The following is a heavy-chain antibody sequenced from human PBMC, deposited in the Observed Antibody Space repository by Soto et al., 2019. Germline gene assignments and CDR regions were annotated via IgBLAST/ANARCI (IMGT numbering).Heavy chain of an antibody. Sequence: WALRLSCAASGFTFSSYGMHWVRQAPGKGLEWVAVIWDDGSNKYYADSVKGRFTISRDNSKNTLYLQMNSLRAEDTAVYYCARDYDSSGYPRYYFDYWGQGTLVTVSS. CDR2: IWDDGSNK. D-gene: IGHD3-22*01. CDR3: ARDYDSSGYPRYYFDY. V-gene: IGHV3-33*01. CDR1: GFTFSSYG. J-gene: IGHJ4*02.